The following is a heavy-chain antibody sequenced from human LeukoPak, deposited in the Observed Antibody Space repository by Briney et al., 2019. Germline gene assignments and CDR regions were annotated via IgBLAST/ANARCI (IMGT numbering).Heavy chain of an antibody. Sequence: SETLSLTCAVSGVSFNDYYWSWVRQTPGKGLEWIGEINHSGYTNDSPSLKSRVTLSIDTSRKQFSLNLRSVTVADTGIYYCTRMTTGHDYWGQGTLVAVSS. CDR1: GVSFNDYY. V-gene: IGHV4-34*01. J-gene: IGHJ4*02. D-gene: IGHD4-17*01. CDR2: INHSGYT. CDR3: TRMTTGHDY.